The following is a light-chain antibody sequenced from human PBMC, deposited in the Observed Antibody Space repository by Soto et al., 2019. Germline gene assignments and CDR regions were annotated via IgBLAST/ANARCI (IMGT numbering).Light chain of an antibody. J-gene: IGLJ3*02. V-gene: IGLV1-47*01. CDR1: SSDIGSSY. CDR3: AAWDDSLSGPWV. Sequence: QSALTQPPSASGTPGQRVTISCSGSSSDIGSSYVYWYQQLPGTAPKLLIYRNNQRPSGVPDRFSGSKSGTSASLAISGLRSEDEADYYCAAWDDSLSGPWVFGGGTKLTVL. CDR2: RNN.